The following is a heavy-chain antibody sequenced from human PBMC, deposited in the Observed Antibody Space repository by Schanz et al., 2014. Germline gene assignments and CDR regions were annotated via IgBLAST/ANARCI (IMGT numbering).Heavy chain of an antibody. CDR2: ISGSGGST. J-gene: IGHJ6*03. D-gene: IGHD4-17*01. CDR3: ARDGDRFYHNYYMDV. CDR1: GFTFSTYA. Sequence: VQLVESGGGVVQFGRSLRLSCAASGFTFSTYAMSWVRQAPGKGLEWVSAISGSGGSTYYADSVKGRFTVSRDNARNSLYLHMNTLGAEDTAVYYCARDGDRFYHNYYMDVWGKGTTVTVSS. V-gene: IGHV3-23*04.